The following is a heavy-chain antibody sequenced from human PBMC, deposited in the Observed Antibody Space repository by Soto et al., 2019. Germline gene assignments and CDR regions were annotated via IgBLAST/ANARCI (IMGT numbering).Heavy chain of an antibody. CDR3: AKGPHTNVGWPYYVES. V-gene: IGHV3-48*02. D-gene: IGHD3-10*02. Sequence: VQLVESGGGLVQPGGSLRLSCVASVFSLANYPMNWVRQTPGKGLEWISYSSPRGDTIYYADSVEGRFTISRDNARNSLSLHMSSLRDEDLALYYCAKGPHTNVGWPYYVESWGQGVPVTVSS. CDR1: VFSLANYP. J-gene: IGHJ4*02. CDR2: SSPRGDTI.